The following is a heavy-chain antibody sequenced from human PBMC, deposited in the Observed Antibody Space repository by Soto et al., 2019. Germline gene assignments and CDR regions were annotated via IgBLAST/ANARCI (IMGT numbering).Heavy chain of an antibody. J-gene: IGHJ1*01. CDR1: GFTVSSNY. Sequence: EVQLVESGGGLIQPGGSLRLSCAASGFTVSSNYMSWVRQAPGKGLEWVSVIYSGGSTYYAVSVKGRFTISRDNSKSTLYLQMNSLRAEDTAVYYCARDRVESGYPEYFQHWGQGTLVTVSS. V-gene: IGHV3-53*01. CDR3: ARDRVESGYPEYFQH. D-gene: IGHD3-22*01. CDR2: IYSGGST.